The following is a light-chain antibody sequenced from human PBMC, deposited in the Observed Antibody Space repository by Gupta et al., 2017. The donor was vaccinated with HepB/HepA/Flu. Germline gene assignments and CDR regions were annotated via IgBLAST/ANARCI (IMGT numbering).Light chain of an antibody. CDR3: CSYGGSSTLSVV. Sequence: QSALTQPASVSGSPGQPITISCTGTSSDVGNYNLVSWYQHHPGKAPKLIIYEVNKRPSGVSNRFSGSKSGNTASLTISGLQAEDEADYYCCSYGGSSTLSVVLGGGTKLNVL. CDR2: EVN. CDR1: SSDVGNYNL. V-gene: IGLV2-23*02. J-gene: IGLJ3*02.